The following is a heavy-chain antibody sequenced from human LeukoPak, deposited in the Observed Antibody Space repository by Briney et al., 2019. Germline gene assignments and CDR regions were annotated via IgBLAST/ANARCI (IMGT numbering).Heavy chain of an antibody. CDR2: IKQDGSEK. V-gene: IGHV3-7*05. J-gene: IGHJ5*02. CDR3: ARGRGWFDP. CDR1: GFTFSAHW. Sequence: PGESLRLSCAGSGFTFSAHWMTWVRQAPGKGLEWVANIKQDGSEKNYVDFVKGRFTISRDNAKNSMYLEMNSLRADDTAVYYCARGRGWFDPWGQGTLVTVSS.